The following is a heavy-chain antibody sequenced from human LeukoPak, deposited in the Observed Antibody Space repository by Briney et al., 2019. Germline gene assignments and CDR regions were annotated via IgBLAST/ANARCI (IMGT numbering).Heavy chain of an antibody. CDR2: INHSGST. CDR1: GGCFSGYY. CDR3: AREDLTGSYYFDY. V-gene: IGHV4-34*01. Sequence: SETLSLTCAVYGGCFSGYYWSWIRQPPGKGLEWIGEINHSGSTNYNPSLKSRVTITVDTSKNQFSLKLSSVTAADTAVYYCAREDLTGSYYFDYWGQGTLVTVSS. J-gene: IGHJ4*02. D-gene: IGHD3-9*01.